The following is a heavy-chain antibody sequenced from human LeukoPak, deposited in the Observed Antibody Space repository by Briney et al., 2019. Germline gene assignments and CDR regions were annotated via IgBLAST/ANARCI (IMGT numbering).Heavy chain of an antibody. CDR3: ARSDDSSDYSFNTFDY. J-gene: IGHJ4*02. Sequence: PGGSLRLSCAASGFTFSSYGIHWVRQAPGKGLEWVAFIRYDGSNKYYADSVKGRFTISRDNSKNTLYLQMNSLRAEDTAVHYCARSDDSSDYSFNTFDYWGQGTLVTVSS. CDR1: GFTFSSYG. D-gene: IGHD3-22*01. CDR2: IRYDGSNK. V-gene: IGHV3-30*02.